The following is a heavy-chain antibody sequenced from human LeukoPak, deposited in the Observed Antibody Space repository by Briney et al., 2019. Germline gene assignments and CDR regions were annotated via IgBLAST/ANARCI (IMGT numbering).Heavy chain of an antibody. D-gene: IGHD1-26*01. CDR1: IDSFSNYH. Sequence: SESLSLTCAVYIDSFSNYHWNWIRQPPAGGMEWVGEVNESGGTNISPSLRSRVILSVDTSKNQFSLKLISVTVADTAIYYCTRGQGATVPQVGKNWFDPWGQGTRVTVSS. J-gene: IGHJ5*02. V-gene: IGHV4-34*01. CDR3: TRGQGATVPQVGKNWFDP. CDR2: VNESGGT.